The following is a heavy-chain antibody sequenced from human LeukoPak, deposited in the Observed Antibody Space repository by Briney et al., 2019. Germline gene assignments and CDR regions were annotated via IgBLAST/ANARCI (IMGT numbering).Heavy chain of an antibody. V-gene: IGHV3-30*04. J-gene: IGHJ4*02. CDR2: ISYDGSNK. CDR1: GFTFSSYA. Sequence: GRSLRLSCAASGFTFSSYAMHWVRQAPGKGLEWVAVISYDGSNKYYADSVKGRFTISRDNSKNTLYLQMNSLRAEDTAVYYCARDSLKYYDYVWGSYRLWGPLVYWGQGTLVTVSS. D-gene: IGHD3-16*02. CDR3: ARDSLKYYDYVWGSYRLWGPLVY.